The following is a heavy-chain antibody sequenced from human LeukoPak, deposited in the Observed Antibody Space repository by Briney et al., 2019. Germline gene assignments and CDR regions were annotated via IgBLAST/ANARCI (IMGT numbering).Heavy chain of an antibody. CDR1: GGSISSSSYY. V-gene: IGHV4-39*01. Sequence: PSETLSLTCTVSGGSISSSSYYWGWIRQPPGKGLEWIGSIYYSGSTYYNPSLKSRVTISVDTSKNQFSLKLSSVTAADTAVNYCARLFNFSNWFDPWGQGTLVTVSS. J-gene: IGHJ5*02. CDR2: IYYSGST. CDR3: ARLFNFSNWFDP. D-gene: IGHD1-20*01.